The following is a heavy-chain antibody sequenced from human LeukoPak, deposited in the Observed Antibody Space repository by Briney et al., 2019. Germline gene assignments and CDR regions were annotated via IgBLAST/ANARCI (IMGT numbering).Heavy chain of an antibody. CDR3: ARECVRDGYKTHYFDY. J-gene: IGHJ4*02. CDR1: GGLLSSSSHY. CDR2: IYFTGST. D-gene: IGHD5-24*01. V-gene: IGHV4-39*02. Sequence: PSETLSLTCTVSGGLLSSSSHYWGWIRQPPGKGLEWVGSIYFTGSTYYNPSLKSRITMSVDTSKKHFSLKLSSMTAADTAVYYCARECVRDGYKTHYFDYWGQGTLVTVSS.